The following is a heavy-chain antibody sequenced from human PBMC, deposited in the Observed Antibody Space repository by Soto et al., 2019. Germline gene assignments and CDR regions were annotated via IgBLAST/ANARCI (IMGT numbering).Heavy chain of an antibody. D-gene: IGHD3-22*01. CDR1: GFTFSDYY. V-gene: IGHV3-11*04. CDR2: ISSSGSTI. Sequence: GGSLGLSCAAPGFTFSDYYMSWIRQAPGKGLEWVSYISSSGSTIYYADSVKGRFTISRDNAKNSLYLQMNSLRDEDTAVYYCARAEIYYYDSSGYSGYYGMDVWGQGTTVTVSS. CDR3: ARAEIYYYDSSGYSGYYGMDV. J-gene: IGHJ6*02.